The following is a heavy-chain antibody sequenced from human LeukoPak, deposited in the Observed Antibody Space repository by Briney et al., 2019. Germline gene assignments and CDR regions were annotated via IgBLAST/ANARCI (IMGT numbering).Heavy chain of an antibody. CDR1: GGSISSYY. Sequence: SETLSLTCTVSGGSISSYYWSWIRQPAGKGLEWIGRIYTSGGSYYNASLKRGGTISVDTCKNKFSLKQRSGTAADTAVYYCARPTTDGYDYWGQGTLVTVSS. V-gene: IGHV4-4*07. J-gene: IGHJ4*02. CDR2: IYTSGGS. D-gene: IGHD5-18*01. CDR3: ARPTTDGYDY.